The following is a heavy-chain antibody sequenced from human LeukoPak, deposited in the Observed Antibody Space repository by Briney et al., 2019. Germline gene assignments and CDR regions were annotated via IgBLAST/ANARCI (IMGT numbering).Heavy chain of an antibody. CDR1: GFTFSSYA. Sequence: GGSLRLSCAASGFTFSSYAMSWVRQAPGKGLEWVSAISGSGGSTYYADSVKGRFTISRDNSKNTLYLQMNSLRAEDTAVYYCAKPASYCSGGSCYPAYWYFDLWGRGTLVTVSS. V-gene: IGHV3-23*01. D-gene: IGHD2-15*01. J-gene: IGHJ2*01. CDR3: AKPASYCSGGSCYPAYWYFDL. CDR2: ISGSGGST.